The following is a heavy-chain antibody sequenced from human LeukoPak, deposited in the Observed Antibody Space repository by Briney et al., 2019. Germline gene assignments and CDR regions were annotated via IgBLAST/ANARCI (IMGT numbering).Heavy chain of an antibody. CDR2: INPNSGGT. D-gene: IGHD4-17*01. CDR1: GYTFTGYY. V-gene: IGHV1-2*02. J-gene: IGHJ6*02. CDR3: ARDRSTVTTVYGMDV. Sequence: ASVKVSCKASGYTFTGYYMHWVRQAPGQXLEWMGWINPNSGGTNYAQKFQGRVTMTRDTSISTAYMELSRLRSDDTAVYYCARDRSTVTTVYGMDVWGQGTTVTVSS.